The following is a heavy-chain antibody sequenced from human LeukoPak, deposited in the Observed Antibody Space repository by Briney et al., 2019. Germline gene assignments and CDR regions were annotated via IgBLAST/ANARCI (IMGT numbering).Heavy chain of an antibody. CDR2: ISKSGTST. CDR1: GFTSSDYY. CDR3: ARVRSSGSPLDY. Sequence: GGSLRLSCAASGFTSSDYYMSWIRQAPGKGLEWVSYISKSGTSTKYADSVKGGFSISRDNAKQSLYLQLTSLTAEDTAVYYCARVRSSGSPLDYWGQGTLVTVSS. D-gene: IGHD3-10*01. J-gene: IGHJ4*02. V-gene: IGHV3-11*05.